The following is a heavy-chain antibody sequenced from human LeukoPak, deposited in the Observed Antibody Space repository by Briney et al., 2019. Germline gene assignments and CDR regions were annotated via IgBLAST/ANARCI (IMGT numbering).Heavy chain of an antibody. CDR2: INPNSGGT. CDR3: AREPKARYYYDSSGYNDY. J-gene: IGHJ4*02. CDR1: GYTFTGYY. V-gene: IGHV1-2*02. Sequence: ASVKVSCKASGYTFTGYYMHWVRQAPGQGLEWMGWINPNSGGTNYAQKFQGRVTMTRDTSISTAYMELSRLRSDDTAVYYCAREPKARYYYDSSGYNDYWGQGTLVTVSS. D-gene: IGHD3-22*01.